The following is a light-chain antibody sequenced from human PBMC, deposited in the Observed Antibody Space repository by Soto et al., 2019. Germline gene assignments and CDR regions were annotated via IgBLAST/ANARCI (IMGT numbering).Light chain of an antibody. V-gene: IGLV2-14*01. Sequence: QSVLNQPASVSGSPGQSITISCTGTSSDVGGYNYVSWYQQHPGKAPKLMIYDVSNRPSGVSNRFSGSKSGNTASLTISGLQAEDEADYYCSSYTSSSTPLVFGTGTKVTVL. CDR3: SSYTSSSTPLV. CDR2: DVS. J-gene: IGLJ1*01. CDR1: SSDVGGYNY.